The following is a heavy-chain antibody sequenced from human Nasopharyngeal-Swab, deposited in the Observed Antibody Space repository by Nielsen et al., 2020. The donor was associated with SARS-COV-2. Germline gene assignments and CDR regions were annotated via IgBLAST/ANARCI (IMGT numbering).Heavy chain of an antibody. V-gene: IGHV3-11*06. J-gene: IGHJ6*02. Sequence: GGSLRLSCAASGFTFSDSYMTWVRQAPGKGLESVSYISGNSDVTNYADSVRGRFTISRDNAKNSLYLQMDSLRAEDTAVYYCSRSYSSGGMDVWGQGTTVTVSS. D-gene: IGHD6-19*01. CDR3: SRSYSSGGMDV. CDR1: GFTFSDSY. CDR2: ISGNSDVT.